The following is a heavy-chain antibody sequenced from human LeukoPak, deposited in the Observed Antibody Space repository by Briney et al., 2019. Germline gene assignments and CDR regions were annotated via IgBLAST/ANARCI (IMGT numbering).Heavy chain of an antibody. CDR2: IYYSGST. CDR3: ARESEWSGFFVY. CDR1: GGSISGYY. J-gene: IGHJ4*02. D-gene: IGHD3-3*01. Sequence: SETLSLTCAVSGGSISGYYWSWIRQPPRRGLEWIGYIYYSGSTNYNPSLKSRVTMSVDTSKNQFSLKLSSVTAADTAVYYCARESEWSGFFVYWGQGTLVTVSS. V-gene: IGHV4-59*01.